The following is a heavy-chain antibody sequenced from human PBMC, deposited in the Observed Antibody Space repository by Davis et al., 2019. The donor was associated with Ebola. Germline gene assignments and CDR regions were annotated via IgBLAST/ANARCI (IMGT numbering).Heavy chain of an antibody. J-gene: IGHJ4*02. CDR3: ARGTYDFWSGYYETAGYYFDY. CDR1: GFTFSSYS. Sequence: GESLKISCAASGFTFSSYSMSWVRQAPGKGLEWVSVIYSGGSTYYADSVKGRFTISRDNSKNTLYLQMNSLRAEDTAVYYCARGTYDFWSGYYETAGYYFDYWGQGTLVTVSS. CDR2: IYSGGST. D-gene: IGHD3-3*01. V-gene: IGHV3-66*02.